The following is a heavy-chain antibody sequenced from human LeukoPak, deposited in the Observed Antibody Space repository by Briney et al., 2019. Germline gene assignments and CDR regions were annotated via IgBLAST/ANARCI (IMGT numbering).Heavy chain of an antibody. J-gene: IGHJ4*02. V-gene: IGHV1-69*05. Sequence: SVKVSCKASGGTFSSYAISWVRQAPGQGLEWMGRIIPIFGTANYAQKFQGRVTITTDESTSTVYMELSSLRSEDTAVYYCARGAAAGTFDYWGQGTLVTVSS. CDR1: GGTFSSYA. D-gene: IGHD6-13*01. CDR2: IIPIFGTA. CDR3: ARGAAAGTFDY.